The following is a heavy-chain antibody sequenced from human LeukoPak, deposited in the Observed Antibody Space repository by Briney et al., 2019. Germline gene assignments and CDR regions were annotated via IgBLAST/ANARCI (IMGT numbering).Heavy chain of an antibody. CDR3: AKANRGGGYYYYYGMDV. CDR2: ISGSGGST. CDR1: GFTFSSYA. V-gene: IGHV3-23*01. D-gene: IGHD1-14*01. Sequence: GGSLRLSCAASGFTFSSYAMSWVRQAPGKGLEWVSAISGSGGSTYYADSVKGRFTISRDNSKNTLYLQMNSLRAEDRAVDCSAKANRGGGYYYYYGMDVWGQGTTVTVSS. J-gene: IGHJ6*02.